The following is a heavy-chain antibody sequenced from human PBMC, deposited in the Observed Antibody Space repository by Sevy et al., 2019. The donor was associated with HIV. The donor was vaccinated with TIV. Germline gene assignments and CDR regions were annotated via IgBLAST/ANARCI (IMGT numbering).Heavy chain of an antibody. Sequence: GGSLRLSCAASGFPFNDHAMHWVRQVPGKGLEWVSGVSWNSRNIGYADSVKGRFTISRDNANHFLYLEMNSLRPEVTAFYYCAQDINRGCDGINCYPYYYYFYGLDVWGQGTTVTVSS. CDR1: GFPFNDHA. V-gene: IGHV3-9*01. CDR2: VSWNSRNI. D-gene: IGHD2-21*01. CDR3: AQDINRGCDGINCYPYYYYFYGLDV. J-gene: IGHJ6*02.